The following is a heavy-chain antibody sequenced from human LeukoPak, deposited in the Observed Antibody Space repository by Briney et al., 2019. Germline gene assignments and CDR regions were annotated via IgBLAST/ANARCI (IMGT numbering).Heavy chain of an antibody. Sequence: GGSLRLSCTASGFTFGDYAMSWFRQAPGKGLEWVGRIKSKTDGGTTDYAAPVKGRFTISRDDSKNTLYLQMNSLKTEDTAVYYCTTRGGSFSIFDYWGQGTLVTVSS. CDR1: GFTFGDYA. CDR3: TTRGGSFSIFDY. V-gene: IGHV3-15*01. CDR2: IKSKTDGGTT. J-gene: IGHJ4*02. D-gene: IGHD1-26*01.